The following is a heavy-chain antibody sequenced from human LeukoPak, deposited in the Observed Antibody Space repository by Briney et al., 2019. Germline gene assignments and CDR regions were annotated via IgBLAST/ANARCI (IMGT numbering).Heavy chain of an antibody. D-gene: IGHD1-26*01. CDR1: GYSISSGYY. Sequence: KSSETLSLTCTVSGYSISSGYYWGWIRQPPGKGLEWIGSIYHSGSTYYNPSLKSRVTISVDTSKNQFSLKLSSVTAADTAVYYCARGSNVGAYNWFDPWGQGTLVTVSS. J-gene: IGHJ5*02. V-gene: IGHV4-38-2*02. CDR3: ARGSNVGAYNWFDP. CDR2: IYHSGST.